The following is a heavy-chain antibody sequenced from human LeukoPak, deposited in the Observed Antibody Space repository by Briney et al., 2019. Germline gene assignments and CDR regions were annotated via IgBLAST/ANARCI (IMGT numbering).Heavy chain of an antibody. J-gene: IGHJ4*02. V-gene: IGHV4-61*08. CDR3: ARGGAARPFDY. CDR2: IYYSGST. D-gene: IGHD6-6*01. CDR1: GGSISSGGYY. Sequence: SETLSLTCIVSGGSISSGGYYWSWIRQHPGKGLEWIGYIYYSGSTNYNPSLKSRVTISVDTSKNQFSLKLSSVTAADTAVYYCARGGAARPFDYWGQGTLVTVSS.